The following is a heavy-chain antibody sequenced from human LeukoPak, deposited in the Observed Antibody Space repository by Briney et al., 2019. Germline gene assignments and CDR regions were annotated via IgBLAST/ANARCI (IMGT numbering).Heavy chain of an antibody. CDR3: ARDDVRFIRRRNNVFDI. CDR2: MYYSGNI. Sequence: SETLSLTCTVSGGSISSSTYYWGWIRQPPGKGLEWIGSMYYSGNIYYNPSLKSRVTISVDTSKNQLPLKLSSVTAADTAVYYCARDDVRFIRRRNNVFDIWGQGTMVTVSS. V-gene: IGHV4-39*06. CDR1: GGSISSSTYY. J-gene: IGHJ3*02. D-gene: IGHD1-14*01.